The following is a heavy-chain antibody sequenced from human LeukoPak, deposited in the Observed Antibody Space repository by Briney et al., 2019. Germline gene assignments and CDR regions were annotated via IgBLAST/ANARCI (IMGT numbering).Heavy chain of an antibody. Sequence: ASVKVSCKASGYTFTNYGISWVRQAPGQGLEWMGWISPYNGNTNYAQKFQGRVTMTTDTSTTTAYMELRSLRSDDTAVYYCATDLDIVVVAAAVRHYGLDVWGQGTTVTVSS. CDR3: ATDLDIVVVAAAVRHYGLDV. V-gene: IGHV1-18*01. CDR1: GYTFTNYG. D-gene: IGHD2-15*01. CDR2: ISPYNGNT. J-gene: IGHJ6*02.